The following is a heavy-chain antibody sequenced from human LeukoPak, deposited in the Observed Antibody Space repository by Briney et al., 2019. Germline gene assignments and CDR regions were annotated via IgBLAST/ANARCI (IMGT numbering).Heavy chain of an antibody. V-gene: IGHV3-30-3*01. J-gene: IGHJ4*02. CDR1: GFTFSSYA. Sequence: AGGSLRLSCAASGFTFSSYAMHWVRQAPGKGLEWVAVISYDGSNKYYADSVKGRFTISRDNSKNTLYLQMNSLRAEDTAVYYCAKDPTPRSYWGQGTLVTVSS. CDR2: ISYDGSNK. CDR3: AKDPTPRSY.